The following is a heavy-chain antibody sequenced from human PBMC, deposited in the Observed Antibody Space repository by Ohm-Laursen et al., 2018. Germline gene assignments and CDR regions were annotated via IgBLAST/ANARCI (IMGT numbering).Heavy chain of an antibody. CDR1: GFTFTSSA. D-gene: IGHD3-22*01. Sequence: SVKVSCKASGFTFTSSAMQWVRQARGQRLEWTGWIVVGSGNTNYAQKFQERVTITRDMSTSTAYMELSSLRSEDTAVYYCAALSHYYDSSGYWTPDAFDIWGQGTMVTVSS. V-gene: IGHV1-58*02. CDR2: IVVGSGNT. CDR3: AALSHYYDSSGYWTPDAFDI. J-gene: IGHJ3*02.